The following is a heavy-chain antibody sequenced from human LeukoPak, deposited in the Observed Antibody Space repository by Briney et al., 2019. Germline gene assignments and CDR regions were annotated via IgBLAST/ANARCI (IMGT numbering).Heavy chain of an antibody. Sequence: SETLSPTCTVSGGSISSYYWSWIRQPPGKGLEWIGEINHSGSTNYNPSLKSRVTISVDTSKNQFSLKLSSVTAADTAVYYCARSPSGYYKDYYYGMDVWGQGTTVTVSS. CDR3: ARSPSGYYKDYYYGMDV. V-gene: IGHV4-34*01. CDR2: INHSGST. CDR1: GGSISSYY. J-gene: IGHJ6*02. D-gene: IGHD3-3*01.